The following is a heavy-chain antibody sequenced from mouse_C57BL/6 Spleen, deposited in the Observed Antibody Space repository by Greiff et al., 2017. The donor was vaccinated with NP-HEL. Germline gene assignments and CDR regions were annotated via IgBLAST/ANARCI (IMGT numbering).Heavy chain of an antibody. Sequence: QVHVKQSGPELVKPGASVKISCKASGYAFSSSWMNWVKQRPGKGLEWIGRIYPGDGDTNYNGKFKGKATLTADKSSSTAYMQLSSLTSEDSAVYFCARRNYGNLYAMDYWGQGTSVTVSS. CDR2: IYPGDGDT. D-gene: IGHD2-1*01. CDR3: ARRNYGNLYAMDY. V-gene: IGHV1-82*01. CDR1: GYAFSSSW. J-gene: IGHJ4*01.